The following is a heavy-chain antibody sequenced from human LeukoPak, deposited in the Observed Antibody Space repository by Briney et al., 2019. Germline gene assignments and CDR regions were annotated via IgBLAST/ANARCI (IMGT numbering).Heavy chain of an antibody. CDR3: ARETYYYGSGSYFT. CDR1: GGSISSYY. D-gene: IGHD3-10*01. J-gene: IGHJ5*02. Sequence: SETLSLTCTVSGGSISSYYWSWIRQPAGKGLEWIGRIYTSGSTNYNPSLKSLVTMSVDTSKNQFSLKLSSVTAAGTAVYYCARETYYYGSGSYFTWGQGTLVTVSS. V-gene: IGHV4-4*07. CDR2: IYTSGST.